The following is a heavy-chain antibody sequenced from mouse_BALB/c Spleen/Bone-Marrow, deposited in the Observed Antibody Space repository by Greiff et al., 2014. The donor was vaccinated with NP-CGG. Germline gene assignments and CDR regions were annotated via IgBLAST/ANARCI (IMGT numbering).Heavy chain of an antibody. CDR3: ARDGYYVGFAY. Sequence: EVKLMESGGGLVQPGASLKHSCAASGYTFSNYGMSWVRQTPDKRLELVATINSNGDTTNYSDSVKGRFTITRDNSKNTLYLQMNSLKSEDAAVYYCARDGYYVGFAYWGQGTLVTVSA. CDR2: INSNGDTT. J-gene: IGHJ3*01. V-gene: IGHV5-6-3*01. D-gene: IGHD2-3*01. CDR1: GYTFSNYG.